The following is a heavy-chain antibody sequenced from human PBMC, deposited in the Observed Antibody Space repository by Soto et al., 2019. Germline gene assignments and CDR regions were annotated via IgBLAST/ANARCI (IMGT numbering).Heavy chain of an antibody. CDR2: INPNSGGT. CDR1: GYTFTGYY. CDR3: TRPLYSGYDKGDFDY. V-gene: IGHV1-2*02. D-gene: IGHD5-12*01. Sequence: QVQLVQSGAEVKNPGASVKVSCKASGYTFTGYYMHWVRQAPGQGLEWMGWINPNSGGTNYAQKFQGRVTMTRDTSISTAYMELSRLRSDDTAVYYCTRPLYSGYDKGDFDYWGQGTLVTVSS. J-gene: IGHJ4*02.